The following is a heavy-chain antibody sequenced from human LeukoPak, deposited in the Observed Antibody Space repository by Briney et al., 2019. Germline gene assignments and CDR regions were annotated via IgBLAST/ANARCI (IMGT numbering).Heavy chain of an antibody. Sequence: GGSLRLSCAASGFTFDDYAMHWVRQAPGKGLEWVSGISWNSGSIGYADSVKGLFTISRDNAKNSLYLQMNSLRAEDTALYYCAKDRTGYSYGSAFDYWGQGTLVTVSS. CDR1: GFTFDDYA. J-gene: IGHJ4*02. V-gene: IGHV3-9*01. CDR2: ISWNSGSI. CDR3: AKDRTGYSYGSAFDY. D-gene: IGHD5-18*01.